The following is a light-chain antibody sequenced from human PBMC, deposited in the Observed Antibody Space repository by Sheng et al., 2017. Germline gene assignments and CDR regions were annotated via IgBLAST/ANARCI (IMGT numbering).Light chain of an antibody. J-gene: IGKJ4*01. CDR1: QNINTY. CDR3: QQANSLPLT. Sequence: DIQMTQSPSSLSASIGDRVTVTCRASQNINTYLNWYQQKPGEAPKVLIYAASSLQSGVPSRFSGSGSGTDFTLTISSLQPEDFATYSCQQANSLPLTFGGGTKVEIK. V-gene: IGKV1-39*01. CDR2: AAS.